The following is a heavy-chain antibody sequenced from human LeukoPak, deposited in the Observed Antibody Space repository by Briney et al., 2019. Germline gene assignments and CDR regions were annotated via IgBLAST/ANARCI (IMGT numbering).Heavy chain of an antibody. Sequence: GGSLRLSCAASGFSVSSKHMSWVRQAPGKGLEWVSAISGSGGSTYYADSVKGRFTISRDNSKNTLYLQMNSLRAEDTAVYYCAKGGYSYGPDSFDIWGQGTMVTVSS. V-gene: IGHV3-23*01. CDR3: AKGGYSYGPDSFDI. D-gene: IGHD5-18*01. CDR1: GFSVSSKH. J-gene: IGHJ3*02. CDR2: ISGSGGST.